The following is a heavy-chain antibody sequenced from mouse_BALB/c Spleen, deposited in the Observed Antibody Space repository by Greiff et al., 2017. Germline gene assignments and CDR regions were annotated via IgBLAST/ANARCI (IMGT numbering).Heavy chain of an antibody. CDR2: ISSGGSYT. Sequence: DVQLVESGGGLVKPGGSLKLSCAASGFTFSSYAMSWVRQTPEKRLEWVATISSGGSYTYYPDSVKGRFTISRDNAKNTLYLQMSSLRSEDTAMYYCARQGTTVVEGYAMDYWGQGTSVTVSS. J-gene: IGHJ4*01. D-gene: IGHD1-1*01. CDR3: ARQGTTVVEGYAMDY. CDR1: GFTFSSYA. V-gene: IGHV5-9-3*01.